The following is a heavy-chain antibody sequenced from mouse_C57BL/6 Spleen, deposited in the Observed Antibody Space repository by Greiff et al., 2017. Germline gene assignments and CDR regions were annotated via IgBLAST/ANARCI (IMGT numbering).Heavy chain of an antibody. CDR2: IDPSDSAT. D-gene: IGHD1-1*01. CDR3: GMGTVVAHWYFDV. CDR1: GYTFTSYW. Sequence: QVQLQQPGAELVRPGSSVKLSCKASGYTFTSYWMHWVKQRPIQGLEWIGNIDPSDSATHYNQKFKDKATLTVDKSSSTAYMQLSSLTSEYSAVYNGGMGTVVAHWYFDVGGTKTTGTIA. V-gene: IGHV1-52*01. J-gene: IGHJ1*03.